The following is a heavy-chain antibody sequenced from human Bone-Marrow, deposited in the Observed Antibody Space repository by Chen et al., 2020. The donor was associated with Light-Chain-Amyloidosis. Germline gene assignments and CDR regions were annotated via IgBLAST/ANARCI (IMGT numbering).Heavy chain of an antibody. D-gene: IGHD5-12*01. CDR1: GYTFPNYW. Sequence: EVQLEQSGPEVKKPGESLKISCKGPGYTFPNYWIGWVRQMPGKGLEWMGVIYPDDSDTCYGPSFGGQVTISADKSITSAYLQWRSLKASDTAMYCCARRRDGSNFDYWGRGTLVTVS. V-gene: IGHV5-51*01. J-gene: IGHJ4*02. CDR2: IYPDDSDT. CDR3: ARRRDGSNFDY.